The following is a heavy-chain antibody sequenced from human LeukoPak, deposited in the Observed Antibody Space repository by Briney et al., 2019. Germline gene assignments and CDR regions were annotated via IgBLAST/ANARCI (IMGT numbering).Heavy chain of an antibody. D-gene: IGHD3-3*01. Sequence: GASVKVSSKASGYTFTGYYMHWVRQAPGQGLEWMGWINPSSGGTNYAQKFQGRVTMSRDTSISTANMELSRLRSDDTAVYYCARLTYYDFWSGYNYAFDSWGQGTLVTVSS. V-gene: IGHV1-2*02. J-gene: IGHJ3*02. CDR2: INPSSGGT. CDR1: GYTFTGYY. CDR3: ARLTYYDFWSGYNYAFDS.